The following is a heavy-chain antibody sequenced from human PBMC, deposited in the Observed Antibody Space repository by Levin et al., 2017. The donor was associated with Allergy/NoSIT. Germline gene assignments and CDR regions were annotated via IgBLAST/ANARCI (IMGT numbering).Heavy chain of an antibody. Sequence: RSQTLSLTCAISGDSVSSTSAAWYWVRQSPSRGLEWLARTYYRSKWYTDYAASVRSRISIAPDTSRNQFSLQLNSVTPEDTAVYFCARVRAGTNGLIDYWGQGTQVTVSS. CDR3: ARVRAGTNGLIDY. J-gene: IGHJ4*02. CDR2: TYYRSKWYT. D-gene: IGHD1-7*01. CDR1: GDSVSSTSAA. V-gene: IGHV6-1*01.